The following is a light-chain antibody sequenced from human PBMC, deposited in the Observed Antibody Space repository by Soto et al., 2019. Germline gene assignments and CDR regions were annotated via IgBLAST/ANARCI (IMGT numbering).Light chain of an antibody. J-gene: IGLJ3*02. CDR3: QSYDSSLSGSV. V-gene: IGLV1-40*01. Sequence: QSALTQPPSVSGAPGQRVTISCTGSSSNIGAGYDVHWYQQLPGTAPKLLIHNNNNRPSGVPDRFSGSKSGTSASLAITGLQAEDEADYYCQSYDSSLSGSVFGGGTKLTVL. CDR2: NNN. CDR1: SSNIGAGYD.